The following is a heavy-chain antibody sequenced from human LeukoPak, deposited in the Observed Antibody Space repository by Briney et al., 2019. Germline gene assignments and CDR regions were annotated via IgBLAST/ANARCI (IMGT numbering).Heavy chain of an antibody. Sequence: GGSLRLSCAASGFTFSSYWMSWVRQAPGKGLEWVANIKPDGSEKYYVDSVKGRFTISRDNPKNTLYLQMNSLRAEDTAVYFCAKRGVVIRVILVGFHKEAYYFDSWGQGALVTVSS. CDR3: AKRGVVIRVILVGFHKEAYYFDS. V-gene: IGHV3-7*03. CDR1: GFTFSSYW. J-gene: IGHJ4*02. D-gene: IGHD3-22*01. CDR2: IKPDGSEK.